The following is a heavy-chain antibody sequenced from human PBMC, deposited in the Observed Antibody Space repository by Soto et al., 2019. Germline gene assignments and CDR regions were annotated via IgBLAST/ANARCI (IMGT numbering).Heavy chain of an antibody. Sequence: LRLSCSASGFTFSSYAMHWVRQAPGKGLEYVSAISSNGGSTYYADSVKGRFTISRDNSKNTLYLQMSSLRAEDTAVYYCVKDRNSGSYPNHDAFDIWGQGTMVTVSS. D-gene: IGHD1-26*01. CDR2: ISSNGGST. J-gene: IGHJ3*02. CDR1: GFTFSSYA. V-gene: IGHV3-64D*06. CDR3: VKDRNSGSYPNHDAFDI.